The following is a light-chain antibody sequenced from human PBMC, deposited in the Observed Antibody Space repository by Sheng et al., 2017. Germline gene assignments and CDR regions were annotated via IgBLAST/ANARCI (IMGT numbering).Light chain of an antibody. Sequence: EIVLTQSPGTLSLSPGERATLSCRASQSISSTYLAWYRQKSGQAPRLLTYGASSRATVIPDRFSGSGSGTDFTLTINRLEPEDFAVYYCQQYGSSPLTFGGGTKVEIK. V-gene: IGKV3-20*01. J-gene: IGKJ4*01. CDR2: GAS. CDR1: QSISSTY. CDR3: QQYGSSPLT.